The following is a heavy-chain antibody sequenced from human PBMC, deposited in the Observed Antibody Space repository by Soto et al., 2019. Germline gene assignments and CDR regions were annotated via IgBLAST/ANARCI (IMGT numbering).Heavy chain of an antibody. CDR1: GYSFSKYW. J-gene: IGHJ6*02. CDR3: ARQDCSSATCLWSYYYNCLDV. D-gene: IGHD2-2*01. Sequence: GESLKISCQASGYSFSKYWIGWVRQVPGKGLEWMGIIYPSDSDIRYSPSFQGQVTISVDKSTNTTYLQWTSLQASDTAMYYCARQDCSSATCLWSYYYNCLDVCGRGTKVTVSS. CDR2: IYPSDSDI. V-gene: IGHV5-51*01.